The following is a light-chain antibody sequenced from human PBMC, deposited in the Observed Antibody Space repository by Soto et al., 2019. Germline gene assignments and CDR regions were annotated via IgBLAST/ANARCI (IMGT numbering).Light chain of an antibody. V-gene: IGLV2-14*01. CDR3: AAWDDSLSWV. J-gene: IGLJ3*02. Sequence: QSVLTQPASVSGSPGQSITISCSGTSSDVGSYDHVAWYQQFPGKTPKLTIYEVSNRPSGVSSRFSGSKSGTSASLAISGLQPEDEADYYCAAWDDSLSWVFGGGTKLTVL. CDR2: EVS. CDR1: SSDVGSYDH.